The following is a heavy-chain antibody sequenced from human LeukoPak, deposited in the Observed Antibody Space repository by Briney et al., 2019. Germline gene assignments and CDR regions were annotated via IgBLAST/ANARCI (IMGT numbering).Heavy chain of an antibody. D-gene: IGHD6-19*01. J-gene: IGHJ6*02. CDR2: ISGSGTNT. V-gene: IGHV3-23*01. Sequence: PGGSLRLSCAASGLTFSSYAMSWVRQAPGKGLEWVSGISGSGTNTFYAASVKGRFTISRDNSKNTLYLQMNSLRAEDTAVFYCAKGTVAGHFYYYDMDVWGQGTTVTVSS. CDR1: GLTFSSYA. CDR3: AKGTVAGHFYYYDMDV.